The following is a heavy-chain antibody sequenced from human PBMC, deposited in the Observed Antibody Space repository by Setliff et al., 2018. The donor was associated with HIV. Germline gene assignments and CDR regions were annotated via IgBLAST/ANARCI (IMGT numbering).Heavy chain of an antibody. D-gene: IGHD3-10*01. Sequence: PSETLSLTCTVSGGSIKSSSDYWGWIRQPPGKGLEWIGTIYYSGSTYYNPSLKSRVTISVDTSKNQFSLKLNSVTAADTAVYYCARRFGEVYDWIDPWGQGTLVTV. J-gene: IGHJ5*02. V-gene: IGHV4-39*01. CDR1: GGSIKSSSDY. CDR3: ARRFGEVYDWIDP. CDR2: IYYSGST.